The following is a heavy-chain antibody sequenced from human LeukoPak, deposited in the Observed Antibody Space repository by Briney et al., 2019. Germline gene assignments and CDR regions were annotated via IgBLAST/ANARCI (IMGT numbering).Heavy chain of an antibody. Sequence: PSETLSLTCTVSGGSISGDYWSWIRQPPGKRLEWIGYISYSGGTDYNPSLRSRATISVDASKNQFSLKLNSVTAADTAVFYCARHRRDGYNYGFDYWSQGTLVTVSS. CDR2: ISYSGGT. J-gene: IGHJ4*01. CDR3: ARHRRDGYNYGFDY. CDR1: GGSISGDY. D-gene: IGHD5-24*01. V-gene: IGHV4-59*01.